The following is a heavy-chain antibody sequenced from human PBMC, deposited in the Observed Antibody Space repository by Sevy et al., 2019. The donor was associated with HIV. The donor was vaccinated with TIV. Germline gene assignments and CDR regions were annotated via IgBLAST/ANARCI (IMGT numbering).Heavy chain of an antibody. V-gene: IGHV3-30-3*01. CDR1: GFTFSRYA. CDR3: ARDGPDYEFWSGYHPWYVEY. J-gene: IGHJ4*02. D-gene: IGHD3-3*01. CDR2: ISYDGTNK. Sequence: GGSLRLSCAASGFTFSRYAMHWVRQAPGKGLEWVAVISYDGTNKYYADSVKGRFTISRDNSKNTLYVQMNSLRVEDTAVYYCARDGPDYEFWSGYHPWYVEYWGQGNLVTVSS.